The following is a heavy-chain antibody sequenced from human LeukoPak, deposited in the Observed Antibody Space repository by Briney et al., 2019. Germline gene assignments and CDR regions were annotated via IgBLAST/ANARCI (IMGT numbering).Heavy chain of an antibody. CDR1: GFTVSSNY. Sequence: GGSLRLSCAASGFTVSSNYMSWVRQAPGKGLEWVSVIYSGGSTYYADSVKGRFTISRDNSKNTQYLQMNSLRVEDTAVYYCAREIYCSASSCTGGVFDIWGQGTMVTVSS. D-gene: IGHD2-15*01. CDR2: IYSGGST. CDR3: AREIYCSASSCTGGVFDI. V-gene: IGHV3-53*01. J-gene: IGHJ3*02.